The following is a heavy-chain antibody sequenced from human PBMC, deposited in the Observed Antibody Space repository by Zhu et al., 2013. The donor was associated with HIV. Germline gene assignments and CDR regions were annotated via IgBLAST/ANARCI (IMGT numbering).Heavy chain of an antibody. CDR3: ARGPSRDDYGDPGDY. CDR1: GGSISSSGYY. V-gene: IGHV4-39*07. CDR2: INHSGST. Sequence: VQLQESGPGLVKPSETLSLTCTVSGGSISSSGYYWSWIRQPPGKGLEWIGEINHSGSTNYNPSLKSRVTISVDTSKNQFSLKLGSVTAADTAVYYCARGPSRDDYGDPGDYWGQGTLVTVSS. D-gene: IGHD4-17*01. J-gene: IGHJ4*02.